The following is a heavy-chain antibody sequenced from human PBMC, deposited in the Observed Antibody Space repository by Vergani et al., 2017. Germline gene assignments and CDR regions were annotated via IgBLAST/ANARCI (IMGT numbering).Heavy chain of an antibody. J-gene: IGHJ4*02. CDR1: GGSISSHF. CDR3: ARGKRWLQLHKALRWDY. Sequence: QVQLPESGPGLVKPSETLSLTCTVSGGSISSHFWSWIRQPAGQGLEWIGHIYSSGSTHYNPSLKSRVTMSLDTSKNQFSLKLSSVTAADTAVYYCARGKRWLQLHKALRWDYWGQGTLVTVSS. V-gene: IGHV4-4*07. D-gene: IGHD5-24*01. CDR2: IYSSGST.